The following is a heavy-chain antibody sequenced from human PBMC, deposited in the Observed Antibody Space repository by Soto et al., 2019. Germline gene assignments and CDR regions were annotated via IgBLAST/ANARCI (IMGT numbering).Heavy chain of an antibody. CDR1: GFSLSTSGVG. CDR2: IYWDDDK. V-gene: IGHV2-5*02. J-gene: IGHJ4*02. D-gene: IGHD1-7*01. Sequence: QITLKESGPTLVKPTQTLTLTCTFSGFSLSTSGVGVGWIRQPPGKALEWLTFIYWDDDKRNSPFLKSRLTNTKDTSNNQVVLTVTNMDPVDTATYYCAHLVVAGTTYYFDSWGQGTLVTVSS. CDR3: AHLVVAGTTYYFDS.